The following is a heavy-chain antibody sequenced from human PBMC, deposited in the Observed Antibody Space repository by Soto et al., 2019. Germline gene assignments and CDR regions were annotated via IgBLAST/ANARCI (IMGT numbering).Heavy chain of an antibody. Sequence: GGSLRLSCAASGFTFSNAWMSWVRQAPGKGLEWAGRIKSKTDGGTTDYAAPVKGRFTLSRDDSNSTLYLQMNSLNTEDTAVYYCTADEMWDTAMVNYDYWGQGTMVTVSS. D-gene: IGHD5-18*01. CDR1: GFTFSNAW. CDR2: IKSKTDGGTT. J-gene: IGHJ4*02. V-gene: IGHV3-15*01. CDR3: TADEMWDTAMVNYDY.